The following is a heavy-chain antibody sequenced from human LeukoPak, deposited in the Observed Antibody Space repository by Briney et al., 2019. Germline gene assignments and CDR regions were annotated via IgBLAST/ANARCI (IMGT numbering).Heavy chain of an antibody. CDR1: GGSVSSGSYY. V-gene: IGHV4-61*01. D-gene: IGHD4-17*01. CDR2: MYYTGST. J-gene: IGHJ4*02. CDR3: ARVVTTGSYFDY. Sequence: SETLSLTCTVSGGSVSSGSYYWSWIRQPPGKGLEWTAYMYYTGSTNYNPSLRSRVTISLDTSKNQFSLKLSSVTAADTAVFYCARVVTTGSYFDYWGQGTLVTVSS.